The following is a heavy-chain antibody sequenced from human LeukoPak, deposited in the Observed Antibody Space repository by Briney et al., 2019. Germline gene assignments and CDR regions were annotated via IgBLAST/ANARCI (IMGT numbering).Heavy chain of an antibody. CDR1: GYTLTELS. D-gene: IGHD5-24*01. V-gene: IGHV1-24*01. Sequence: GASVKVSCKVSGYTLTELSMHWVRQAPGKGLEWMGGFDPEDGETIYAQKFQGRVTMTRNTSISTAYMELSSLRSEDTAVYYCARSAYYYGMDVWGQGTTVTVSS. CDR3: ARSAYYYGMDV. CDR2: FDPEDGET. J-gene: IGHJ6*02.